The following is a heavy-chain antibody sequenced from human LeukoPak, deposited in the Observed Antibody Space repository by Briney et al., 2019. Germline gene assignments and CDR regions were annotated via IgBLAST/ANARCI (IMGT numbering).Heavy chain of an antibody. Sequence: GESLEISCKGSGYRFTNYWIGWVRQMAGKGLEWMGIIYPSDSDTRYSPSFQGQVTISADKSISTAYLQWSSLQASDTAIYYCARQDDTTVTIDYWGQGTLVTVCS. CDR2: IYPSDSDT. CDR3: ARQDDTTVTIDY. V-gene: IGHV5-51*01. CDR1: GYRFTNYW. J-gene: IGHJ4*02. D-gene: IGHD4-17*01.